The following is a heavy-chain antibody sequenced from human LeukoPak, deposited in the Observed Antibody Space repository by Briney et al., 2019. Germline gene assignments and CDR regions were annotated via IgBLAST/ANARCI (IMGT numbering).Heavy chain of an antibody. D-gene: IGHD2-2*01. CDR2: ISGSGGST. CDR1: GFTFSSYA. J-gene: IGHJ4*02. Sequence: GGSLRLSCAASGFTFSSYAMSWVRQAPGKGLEWVSAISGSGGSTYYADSVKGRFTISRDNSKNTLYLQMNSLRAEDTAVYYCARDLYIVVVPTAGVFDFWGQGTLVTVSS. V-gene: IGHV3-23*01. CDR3: ARDLYIVVVPTAGVFDF.